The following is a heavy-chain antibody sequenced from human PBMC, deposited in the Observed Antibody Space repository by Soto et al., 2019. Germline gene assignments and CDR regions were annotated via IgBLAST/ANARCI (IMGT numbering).Heavy chain of an antibody. CDR3: ARIYSSSDNYYYYYMDV. CDR1: GYSFTSYW. D-gene: IGHD6-6*01. Sequence: LKISCKGSGYSFTSYWIGWVRQMPGKGLEWMGIIYPGDSDTRYSPSFQGQVTISADKSISTAYLQWSSLKASDTAMYYCARIYSSSDNYYYYYMDVWGKGTTVTVSS. J-gene: IGHJ6*03. V-gene: IGHV5-51*01. CDR2: IYPGDSDT.